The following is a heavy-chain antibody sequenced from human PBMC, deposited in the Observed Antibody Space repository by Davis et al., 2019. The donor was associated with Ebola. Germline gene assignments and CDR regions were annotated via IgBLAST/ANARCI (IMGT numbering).Heavy chain of an antibody. J-gene: IGHJ4*02. V-gene: IGHV3-23*01. D-gene: IGHD3-9*01. Sequence: GESLKISCAASGFTFSSYAMSWVRQAPGKGLEWVSAISGSGGTTYYAGSVKGRFTVSRDNSKKTMYLQMNSLRAEDTAVYYCAKVRLLGYDTLSGGFDWGQGTLVTVSS. CDR2: ISGSGGTT. CDR1: GFTFSSYA. CDR3: AKVRLLGYDTLSGGFD.